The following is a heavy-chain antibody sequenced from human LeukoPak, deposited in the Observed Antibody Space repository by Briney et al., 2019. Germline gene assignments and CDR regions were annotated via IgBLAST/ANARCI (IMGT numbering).Heavy chain of an antibody. CDR1: GGTFSSYA. J-gene: IGHJ4*02. D-gene: IGHD3-22*01. Sequence: SVKVSCKASGGTFSSYAISWVRQAPGQGVEWMGRIIPILGIANYAQKFQGRVTITADKSTSTAYMELSSLRSEDTAVYYCARDLRLLLDYWGQGTLVTVSS. CDR2: IIPILGIA. V-gene: IGHV1-69*04. CDR3: ARDLRLLLDY.